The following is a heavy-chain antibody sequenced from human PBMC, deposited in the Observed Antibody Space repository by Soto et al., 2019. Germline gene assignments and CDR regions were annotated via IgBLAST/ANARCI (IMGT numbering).Heavy chain of an antibody. CDR3: AREGSYSSSSFYYHSGMDV. CDR1: GYTFTSYA. Sequence: AASVKVSCKASGYTFTSYAMHWVRQAPGQRLEWMGWINAGNGNTKYSQKFQGRVTITRDTSASTAYMELSSLRSEDTAVYYCAREGSYSSSSFYYHSGMDVWGQGTTVTVSS. V-gene: IGHV1-3*01. J-gene: IGHJ6*02. D-gene: IGHD6-13*01. CDR2: INAGNGNT.